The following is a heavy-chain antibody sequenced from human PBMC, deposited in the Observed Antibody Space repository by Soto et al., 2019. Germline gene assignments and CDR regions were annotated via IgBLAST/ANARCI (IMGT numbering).Heavy chain of an antibody. V-gene: IGHV3-21*01. CDR1: GFTFSNYT. CDR2: ISSRSSYL. D-gene: IGHD6-25*01. CDR3: ARVPQRIAAAGTSNRYYFDS. J-gene: IGHJ4*02. Sequence: PGGSLRLSCAASGFTFSNYTMNWVRQAPGKGLEWVSSISSRSSYLYYANSVKGRFTISRDNAKNSLYLQMNSLRAEDTAVYYCARVPQRIAAAGTSNRYYFDSWGQGALVTVS.